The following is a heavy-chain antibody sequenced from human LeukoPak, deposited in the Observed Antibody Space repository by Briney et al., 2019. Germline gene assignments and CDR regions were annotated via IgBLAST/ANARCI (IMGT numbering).Heavy chain of an antibody. Sequence: ASVKVSCKAFGYTFTSYAMHWVRQAPGQRLEWMGWINAGNGNTKYSQKFQGRVTITRDTSASTAYMELSSLRSEDTAVYYCARGPPTYYGSGSYYNPEADYWGQGTLVTVSS. CDR3: ARGPPTYYGSGSYYNPEADY. V-gene: IGHV1-3*01. J-gene: IGHJ4*02. CDR2: INAGNGNT. D-gene: IGHD3-10*01. CDR1: GYTFTSYA.